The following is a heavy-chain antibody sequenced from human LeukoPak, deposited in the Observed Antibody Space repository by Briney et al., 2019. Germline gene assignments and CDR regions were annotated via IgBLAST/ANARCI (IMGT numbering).Heavy chain of an antibody. CDR2: INPNSGGK. CDR3: ARVYCSSTSCYALDY. CDR1: GYTFTGYY. D-gene: IGHD2-2*01. Sequence: ASVTVSCKASGYTFTGYYMHWVRQAPGQGLEWMGWINPNSGGKNYAQKFQGRVTMTRDTSISTAYMELSRLRSDDTAVYYCARVYCSSTSCYALDYWGQGTLVTVSS. V-gene: IGHV1-2*02. J-gene: IGHJ4*02.